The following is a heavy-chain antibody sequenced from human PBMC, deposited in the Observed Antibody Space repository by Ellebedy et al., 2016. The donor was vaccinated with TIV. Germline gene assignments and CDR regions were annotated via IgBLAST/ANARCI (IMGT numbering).Heavy chain of an antibody. D-gene: IGHD6-19*01. CDR1: GFTFTQYW. CDR3: ARAGSSGWEAYFEL. Sequence: GESLKISCAASGFTFTQYWLHWVRQAPEKGPVWVSRINGDGNRTTYADSVKGRFTISRDNAKNTLYLHMNSVRAEDTSVYYCARAGSSGWEAYFELWGRGTQVTVSS. CDR2: INGDGNRT. J-gene: IGHJ2*01. V-gene: IGHV3-74*01.